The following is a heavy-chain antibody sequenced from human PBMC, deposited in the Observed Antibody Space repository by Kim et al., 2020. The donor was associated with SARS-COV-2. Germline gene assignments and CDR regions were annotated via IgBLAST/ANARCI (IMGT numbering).Heavy chain of an antibody. V-gene: IGHV3-33*06. D-gene: IGHD5-12*01. J-gene: IGHJ4*02. CDR3: AKDDSGYDASDFDY. Sequence: ADSVKGRFTISRDNSKNTLYLQMNSLRAEDTAVYYCAKDDSGYDASDFDYWGQGTLVTVSS.